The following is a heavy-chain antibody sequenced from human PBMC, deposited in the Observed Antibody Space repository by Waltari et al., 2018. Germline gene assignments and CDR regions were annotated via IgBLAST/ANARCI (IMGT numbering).Heavy chain of an antibody. CDR2: IAYNSRNI. Sequence: QVQLVESGGGVVLPGRSLRLSCEASEFTFSSYAMHWVRQAPGKGAGGVAVIAYNSRNIYYVDSVKGRFTISRDNSKKTLYLQMNSLRAEDTAVYYCARDYCDRTNCHGMDVWGQGTTVTVSS. V-gene: IGHV3-30*04. CDR3: ARDYCDRTNCHGMDV. D-gene: IGHD2-2*01. CDR1: EFTFSSYA. J-gene: IGHJ6*02.